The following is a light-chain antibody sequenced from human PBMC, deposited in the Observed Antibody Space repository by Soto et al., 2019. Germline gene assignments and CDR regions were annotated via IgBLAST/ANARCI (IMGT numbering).Light chain of an antibody. CDR1: QSIKSW. CDR2: EAS. CDR3: QQYNTYSWP. Sequence: DIQVTQSPSTLSASVGHRVTITCRASQSIKSWLAWYQQKPGKAPKLLIYEASSLESGVPSRFGGSGSGTEFTLTISSLQPDDFATYYCQQYNTYSWPFGQGTKVDIK. V-gene: IGKV1-5*03. J-gene: IGKJ1*01.